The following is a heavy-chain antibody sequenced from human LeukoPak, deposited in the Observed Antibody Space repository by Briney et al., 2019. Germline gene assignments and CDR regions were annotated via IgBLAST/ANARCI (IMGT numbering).Heavy chain of an antibody. J-gene: IGHJ6*02. CDR1: GGSISSGSYY. CDR2: IYTSGST. D-gene: IGHD2-2*01. CDR3: AREIVVVPDANYYYYYGMDV. V-gene: IGHV4-61*02. Sequence: SQTLSLTCTVSGGSISSGSYYWSWIRQPAGKGLEWIGRIYTSGSTNYNPSLKSRVTISVDTSKNQFSLKLSSVTAADTAVYYCAREIVVVPDANYYYYYGMDVWGQGTTVTVSS.